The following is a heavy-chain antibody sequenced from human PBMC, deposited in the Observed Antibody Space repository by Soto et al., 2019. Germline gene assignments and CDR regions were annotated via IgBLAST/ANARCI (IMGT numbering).Heavy chain of an antibody. CDR2: IIPIFGTT. V-gene: IGHV1-69*01. D-gene: IGHD2-15*01. CDR1: GTTFSSYA. Sequence: QVQVVQSGAEVKKPGSSVKVSCKASGTTFSSYAISWVRQAPGQGLEWMGGIIPIFGTTNYPQKFQGRLTITADESTSTAYMELSSLTSEDTAVYYCVARRYCSGGSCPDHFDYWGQGTLVTVSS. J-gene: IGHJ4*02. CDR3: VARRYCSGGSCPDHFDY.